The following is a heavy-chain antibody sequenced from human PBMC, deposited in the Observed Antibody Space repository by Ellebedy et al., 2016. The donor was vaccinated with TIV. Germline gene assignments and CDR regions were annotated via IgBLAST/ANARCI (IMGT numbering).Heavy chain of an antibody. J-gene: IGHJ4*02. CDR2: IVAVFGTT. Sequence: SVKVSFKASGGIFRRKAFSWVRPAPAQGLEWMGGIVAVFGTTTYAQKLQGRVTITADESTSTPKMELSSLTADGTAVYYCTRYSWYHFRGNFFDYWGQGTLVTVSS. V-gene: IGHV1-69*13. D-gene: IGHD3-10*02. CDR3: TRYSWYHFRGNFFDY. CDR1: GGIFRRKA.